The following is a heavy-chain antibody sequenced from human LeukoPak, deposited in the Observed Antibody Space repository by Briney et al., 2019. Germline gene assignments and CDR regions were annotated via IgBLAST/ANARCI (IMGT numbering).Heavy chain of an antibody. J-gene: IGHJ4*02. D-gene: IGHD6-13*01. CDR3: ARIAAAGPVDY. Sequence: GGSLRLSCAASGFTVSSNYMSWVRQAPGKGLEWVSVIYSGGSTYYADSVKGRFTISRDNSKNTLYLQMNSLRAEDTAVNYCARIAAAGPVDYWGQGTLVTVSS. V-gene: IGHV3-66*01. CDR1: GFTVSSNY. CDR2: IYSGGST.